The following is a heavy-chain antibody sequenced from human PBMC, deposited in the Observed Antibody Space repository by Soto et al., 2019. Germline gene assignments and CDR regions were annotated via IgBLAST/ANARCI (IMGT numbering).Heavy chain of an antibody. CDR2: IYHSGSS. CDR3: ARAHYGDYGYGREV. V-gene: IGHV4-30-2*01. D-gene: IGHD4-17*01. J-gene: IGHJ6*02. Sequence: SETLSLTCAVSGGSISSGGYSWTWIRQPPGRGLEWIGYIYHSGSSYYNPSLKSRVTISVDRSKNQFSLKLSSVTAADTAVYYCARAHYGDYGYGREVWGQGTTVTVSS. CDR1: GGSISSGGYS.